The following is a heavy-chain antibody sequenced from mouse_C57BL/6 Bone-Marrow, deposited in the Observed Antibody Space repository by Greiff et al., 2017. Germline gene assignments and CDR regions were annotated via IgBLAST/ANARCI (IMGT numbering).Heavy chain of an antibody. CDR2: IDPSDSYT. J-gene: IGHJ2*01. CDR1: GYTFTSYW. V-gene: IGHV1-69*01. Sequence: VQLQQPGAELVMPGASVKLSCKASGYTFTSYWMPWVKPRPGQGLEWIGEIDPSDSYTNYNQKFKGKSTLTVDKSSSTAYMELRSLTSEDSAVYFCAREAITTGVDYWGQGTTLTVSS. D-gene: IGHD1-1*01. CDR3: AREAITTGVDY.